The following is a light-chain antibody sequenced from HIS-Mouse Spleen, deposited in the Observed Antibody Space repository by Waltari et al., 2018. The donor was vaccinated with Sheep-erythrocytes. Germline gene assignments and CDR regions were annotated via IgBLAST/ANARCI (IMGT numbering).Light chain of an antibody. J-gene: IGLJ3*02. Sequence: SYELTQPPSVSVSPGQTARITCSGDALPKKYAYWYQKKSGQAPVQVIYEDSKRPSGIPERFCGSTSGTMATLTISGAQVEDEADYYCYSTDSSGNHWVFGGGTKLTVL. V-gene: IGLV3-10*01. CDR2: EDS. CDR3: YSTDSSGNHWV. CDR1: ALPKKY.